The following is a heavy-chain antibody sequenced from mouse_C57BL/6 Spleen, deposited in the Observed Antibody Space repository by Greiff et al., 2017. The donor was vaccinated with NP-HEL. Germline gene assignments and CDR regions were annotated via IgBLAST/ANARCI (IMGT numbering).Heavy chain of an antibody. CDR2: ISSGSSTN. CDR3: ATLDYDYAMDY. D-gene: IGHD2-4*01. J-gene: IGHJ4*01. V-gene: IGHV5-17*01. CDR1: GSTFSDYG. Sequence: EVMLVESGGGLVKPGGSLKLSCAASGSTFSDYGMHWVRQAPEKGLEWVAYISSGSSTNYYPDTVKGRFTISRDKAKNTLFLQMTSLRSEDTAMYYCATLDYDYAMDYWGQGTSVTVSS.